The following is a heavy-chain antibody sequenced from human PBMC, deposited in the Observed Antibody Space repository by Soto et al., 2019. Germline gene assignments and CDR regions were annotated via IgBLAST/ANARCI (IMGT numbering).Heavy chain of an antibody. D-gene: IGHD3-3*01. J-gene: IGHJ6*02. CDR1: GGTFSSYA. CDR3: ARDRVTIFGVVIIDRNYYYGMDV. Sequence: GASVKVSCKASGGTFSSYAISWVRQAPGQGLEWMGGIIPIFGTANYAQKFQGRVTITADESTSTAYMELSSLRSEDTAVYYCARDRVTIFGVVIIDRNYYYGMDVWGQGATVTVSS. CDR2: IIPIFGTA. V-gene: IGHV1-69*13.